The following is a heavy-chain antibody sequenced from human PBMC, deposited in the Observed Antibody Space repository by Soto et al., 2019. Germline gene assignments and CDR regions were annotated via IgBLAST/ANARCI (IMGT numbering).Heavy chain of an antibody. CDR3: AREGTAMVTGRATGFFDY. CDR2: IYYSGST. V-gene: IGHV4-31*02. J-gene: IGHJ4*02. Sequence: LXLTCTVSCGSTSSGGYYWSWIRQHPGKGLEWIGYIYYSGSTYYNPSLKSRVTISVDTSKNQFSLNLSSVTTADTAVYYCAREGTAMVTGRATGFFDYWGQGTLVTGSS. CDR1: CGSTSSGGYY. D-gene: IGHD5-18*01.